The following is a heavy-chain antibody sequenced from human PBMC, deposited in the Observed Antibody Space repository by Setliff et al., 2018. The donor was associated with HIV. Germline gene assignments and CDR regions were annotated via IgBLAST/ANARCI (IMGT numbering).Heavy chain of an antibody. Sequence: ASVKVSCKTSDYTFTNYGIYWVRQAPGQGLEWMGWISGFNGNTKYAQSFQDRVAMTTETATSTAYMEMRSLRSDDTAVYFCARVPYRSAWFSGGHDAFDIWGQGTMVTVSS. D-gene: IGHD6-19*01. V-gene: IGHV1-18*01. J-gene: IGHJ3*02. CDR1: DYTFTNYG. CDR3: ARVPYRSAWFSGGHDAFDI. CDR2: ISGFNGNT.